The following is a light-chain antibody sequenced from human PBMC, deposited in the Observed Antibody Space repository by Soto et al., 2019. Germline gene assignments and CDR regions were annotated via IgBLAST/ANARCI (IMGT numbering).Light chain of an antibody. J-gene: IGLJ1*01. CDR2: EVT. V-gene: IGLV2-23*02. Sequence: QSVRTQPASVSGSPGQSITISCTGTSSDVGSYNLVSWYQQHPGKAPKLMIYEVTKRPSGVSNRFSGSKSGNAASLTISGLQAEDETDYYCCSYADSSTYVFGTGTKVTVL. CDR3: CSYADSSTYV. CDR1: SSDVGSYNL.